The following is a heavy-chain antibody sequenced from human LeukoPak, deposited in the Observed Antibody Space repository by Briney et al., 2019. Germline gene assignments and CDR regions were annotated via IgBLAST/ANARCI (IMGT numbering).Heavy chain of an antibody. J-gene: IGHJ1*01. CDR3: AKDDDWGRYKH. CDR1: GFTFSSHG. CDR2: ISPSGGIT. V-gene: IGHV3-23*01. D-gene: IGHD3-16*01. Sequence: GGSLRLSCAASGFTFSSHGMNWVRQAPGNGLEWVSGISPSGGITYYTDSVKGRFTISRDNSKNTQSLQMNSLRAEDTAVYYCAKDDDWGRYKHWGQGTLVTVSS.